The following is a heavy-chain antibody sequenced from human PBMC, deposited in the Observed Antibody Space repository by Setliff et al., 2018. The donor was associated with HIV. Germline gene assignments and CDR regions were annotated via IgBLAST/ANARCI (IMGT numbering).Heavy chain of an antibody. J-gene: IGHJ5*02. CDR1: GFTFGDYP. Sequence: QPGGSLRLSCTTSGFTFGDYPMGWFRQAPGKGLEWVSFIRTKAYRGTTEYAASVEGRFSISRDDSKSIAYLQMNSLTTEDTAVYYCTRGARPTDEYVWFDPWGQGTLVTVSS. D-gene: IGHD4-17*01. CDR2: IRTKAYRGTT. V-gene: IGHV3-49*03. CDR3: TRGARPTDEYVWFDP.